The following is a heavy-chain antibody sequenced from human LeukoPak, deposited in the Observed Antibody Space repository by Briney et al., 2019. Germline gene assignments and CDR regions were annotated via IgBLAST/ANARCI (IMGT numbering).Heavy chain of an antibody. J-gene: IGHJ4*02. V-gene: IGHV3-30*02. D-gene: IGHD2-21*01. CDR2: IRYDGSNK. Sequence: PGGSLRLSCAASGFTFSNAWMSWVRQAPGKGLEWVAFIRYDGSNKYYADSVRGRFTISRDNSKNTLYLQMNSLRAEDTAVYYCAKDLVGGGEIDYWGQGTLVTVSS. CDR1: GFTFSNAW. CDR3: AKDLVGGGEIDY.